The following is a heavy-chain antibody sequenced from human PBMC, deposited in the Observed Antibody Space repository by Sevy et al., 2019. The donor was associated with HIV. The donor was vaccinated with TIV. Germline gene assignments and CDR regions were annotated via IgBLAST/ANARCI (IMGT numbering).Heavy chain of an antibody. J-gene: IGHJ3*02. CDR2: IWYDGSNK. CDR3: AKDRKVLLVVYAIPFDALDI. CDR1: GFTFSSYG. D-gene: IGHD2-8*02. Sequence: GGSLRLSCAASGFTFSSYGMHWVRQAPGKGLEWVAVIWYDGSNKYYADSVKGRFTISRDNSKNTLYLQMNSLSAEDTAVYYCAKDRKVLLVVYAIPFDALDIWGQGTMVTVSS. V-gene: IGHV3-30*02.